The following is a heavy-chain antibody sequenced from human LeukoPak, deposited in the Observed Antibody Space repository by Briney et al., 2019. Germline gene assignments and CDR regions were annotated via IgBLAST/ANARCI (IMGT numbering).Heavy chain of an antibody. J-gene: IGHJ4*02. CDR3: TTEYCGGDCYSRGDY. D-gene: IGHD2-21*02. CDR2: IKSETDGGTT. V-gene: IGHV3-15*01. CDR1: GFTFSSYG. Sequence: GGSLRLSCAASGFTFSSYGMTWVRQAPGKGLEWVGRIKSETDGGTTDYAAPVKGRFTISRDDSKNTLYLQMNSLKTEDTAVYYCTTEYCGGDCYSRGDYWGQGTLVTVSS.